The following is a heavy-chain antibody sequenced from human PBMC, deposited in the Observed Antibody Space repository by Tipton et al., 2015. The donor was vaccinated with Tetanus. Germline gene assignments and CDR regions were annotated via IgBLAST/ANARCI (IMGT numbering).Heavy chain of an antibody. CDR1: GGSISSGGYY. J-gene: IGHJ3*02. Sequence: TLSLTCTVSGGSISSGGYYWSWIRQHPGKGLEWIGYIYYSGSTYYNPSLKSRVTISVDTSKNQFSLKLSSGTAADTAVYYCARGSYGDYRRRAFDIWGQGTMVTVSS. CDR3: ARGSYGDYRRRAFDI. CDR2: IYYSGST. V-gene: IGHV4-31*03. D-gene: IGHD4-17*01.